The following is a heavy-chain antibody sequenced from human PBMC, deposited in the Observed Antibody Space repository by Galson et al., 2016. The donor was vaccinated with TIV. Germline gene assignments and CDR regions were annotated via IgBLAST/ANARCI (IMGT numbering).Heavy chain of an antibody. D-gene: IGHD4-17*01. CDR3: ARQNDYGDYRGDAFDI. Sequence: QSGAEVKKPGESLKISCKGSGYRFTSSWIGWVRQMPGKGLEWMGIIYLGGSLIRYRPSFQGQVTISADKSTNIVYLEWSSLKASDTAMYYCARQNDYGDYRGDAFDIWGQGTMVTVSS. J-gene: IGHJ3*02. CDR1: GYRFTSSW. CDR2: IYLGGSLI. V-gene: IGHV5-51*01.